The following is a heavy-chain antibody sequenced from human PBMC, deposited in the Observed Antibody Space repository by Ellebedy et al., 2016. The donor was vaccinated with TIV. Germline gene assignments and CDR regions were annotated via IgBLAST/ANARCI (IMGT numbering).Heavy chain of an antibody. CDR2: INHSGST. CDR3: ARVKQWLVRRAFDI. D-gene: IGHD6-19*01. CDR1: GGSFSGYY. J-gene: IGHJ3*02. Sequence: MPSETLSLTCAVYGGSFSGYYWSWIRQPPGKGLEWIGEINHSGSTNYNPSLKSRVTISVDTSKNQFSLKLSSVTAADTAVYYCARVKQWLVRRAFDIWGQGTMVTVSS. V-gene: IGHV4-34*01.